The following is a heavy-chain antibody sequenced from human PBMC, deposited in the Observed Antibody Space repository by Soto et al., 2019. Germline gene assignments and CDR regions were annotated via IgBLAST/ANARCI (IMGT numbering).Heavy chain of an antibody. Sequence: XGSLRLSCAASGFTFRSYSLSWVHQAPGKGLEWVANIKQDGSEKYYVDSVKGRFTISRDNAKNSLYLQMNSLRAEDTAVYYCARKSSPGWFDHWGQGTLVTVSS. CDR2: IKQDGSEK. D-gene: IGHD6-13*01. V-gene: IGHV3-7*03. J-gene: IGHJ5*02. CDR3: ARKSSPGWFDH. CDR1: GFTFRSYS.